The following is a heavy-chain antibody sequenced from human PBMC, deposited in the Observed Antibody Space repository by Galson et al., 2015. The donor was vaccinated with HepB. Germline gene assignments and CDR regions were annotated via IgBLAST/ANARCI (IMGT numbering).Heavy chain of an antibody. CDR3: AKFDYSQNYYYYMDV. Sequence: SLRLSCAASGFTFSSYAMSWVRQAPGKGLEWVSAISGSGGSTYYADSVKGRFTISRDNSKTTLYLQMHSLRAEDTAVYCCAKFDYSQNYYYYMDVWGKGTTVTVSS. V-gene: IGHV3-23*01. CDR1: GFTFSSYA. J-gene: IGHJ6*03. D-gene: IGHD4-11*01. CDR2: ISGSGGST.